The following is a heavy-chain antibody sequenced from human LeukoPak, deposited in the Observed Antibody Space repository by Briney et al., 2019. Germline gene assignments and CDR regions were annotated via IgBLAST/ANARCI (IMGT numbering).Heavy chain of an antibody. J-gene: IGHJ6*02. D-gene: IGHD3-22*01. V-gene: IGHV3-23*01. CDR2: ISGSGGST. CDR3: AKLIDYYDSSGYSYYYGMDV. Sequence: GGSLRLSCAASGFTFSSYAMSWVRQAPGKGVEWVSAISGSGGSTYYADSVKGRFTISRDNSKNTLYLQMNSLRAEDTAVYYCAKLIDYYDSSGYSYYYGMDVWGQGTTVTVSS. CDR1: GFTFSSYA.